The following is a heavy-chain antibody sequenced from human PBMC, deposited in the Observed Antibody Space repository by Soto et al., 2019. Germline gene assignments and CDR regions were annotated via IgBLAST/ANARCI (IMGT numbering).Heavy chain of an antibody. D-gene: IGHD2-15*01. CDR2: IIPIFGTA. V-gene: IGHV1-69*13. J-gene: IGHJ4*02. CDR3: ARGSGGTSYYFDY. Sequence: SVKVSCKASGGTFSSYTISWVRQAPGQGLEWMGGIIPIFGTANYAQKFQGRVTITADESTSTAYMELSSLRSEDTAVYYCARGSGGTSYYFDYWGQGTLVTVSS. CDR1: GGTFSSYT.